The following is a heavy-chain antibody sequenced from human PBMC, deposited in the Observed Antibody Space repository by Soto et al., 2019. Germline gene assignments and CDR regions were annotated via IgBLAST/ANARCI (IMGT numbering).Heavy chain of an antibody. CDR2: ISYDGSNK. V-gene: IGHV3-30-3*01. J-gene: IGHJ4*02. D-gene: IGHD6-19*01. Sequence: GGSLRLSCAASGFTFSSYAMHWVRQAPGKGLEWVAVISYDGSNKYYADSVKGRFTISRDNSKNTLYLQMNSLRAEDTAVYYCARDSVVAGTGIFDYWGQGTLVTVSS. CDR1: GFTFSSYA. CDR3: ARDSVVAGTGIFDY.